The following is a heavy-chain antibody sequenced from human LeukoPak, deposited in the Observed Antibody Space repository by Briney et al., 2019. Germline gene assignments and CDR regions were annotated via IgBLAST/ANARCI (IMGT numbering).Heavy chain of an antibody. Sequence: TSSETLSLTCAVYGGSFSGYYWSWIRQPPGKGLEWIGEINHSGSTNYNPSLKSRVTISADTSKNQFSLKLSSVTAADTAVYYCARGRRRGYSRNWFDPWGQGTLVTVSS. V-gene: IGHV4-34*01. D-gene: IGHD5-18*01. CDR2: INHSGST. CDR1: GGSFSGYY. CDR3: ARGRRRGYSRNWFDP. J-gene: IGHJ5*02.